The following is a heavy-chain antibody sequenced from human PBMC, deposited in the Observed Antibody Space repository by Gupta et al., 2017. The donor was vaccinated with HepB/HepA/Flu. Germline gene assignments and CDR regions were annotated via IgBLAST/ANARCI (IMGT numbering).Heavy chain of an antibody. J-gene: IGHJ4*02. D-gene: IGHD3-3*01. CDR2: IKEDGSDK. Sequence: EVQLVESGGGLVQPGGSLRLSCVVSGFTFSNCWMSWVRQAPGKGLEWVANIKEDGSDKYYLDSVKGRFTISRDNAKNSLYLQMNSLRAEDTAVYYCVRYKDYHSWSGDSRFDYWGQGTLVTVSS. CDR3: VRYKDYHSWSGDSRFDY. CDR1: GFTFSNCW. V-gene: IGHV3-7*01.